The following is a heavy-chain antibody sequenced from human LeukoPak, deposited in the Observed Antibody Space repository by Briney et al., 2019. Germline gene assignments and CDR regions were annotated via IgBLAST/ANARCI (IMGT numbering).Heavy chain of an antibody. CDR1: GYTFTGYY. Sequence: ASVKVSCKASGYTFTGYYMHWVRQAPRQGLEWMGWINPNSGGTNYAQKFQGRVTMTRDTSISTAYMELSRLRSDDTAVYYCATDGYYYGSGSYQVDWGLGTLVTVSS. V-gene: IGHV1-2*02. D-gene: IGHD3-10*01. J-gene: IGHJ4*02. CDR2: INPNSGGT. CDR3: ATDGYYYGSGSYQVD.